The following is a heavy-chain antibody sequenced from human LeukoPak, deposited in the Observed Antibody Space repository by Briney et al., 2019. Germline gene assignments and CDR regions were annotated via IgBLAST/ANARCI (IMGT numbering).Heavy chain of an antibody. Sequence: GGSLRLSCAASGFTFSSYEMNWVRQAPGKGLERVSYISTTGNTIYYADSVKGRFTISRDNAKKSLYLQMNSLRAEDTAVYYCARIGSYPYYFDYWGQGALVTVSS. CDR2: ISTTGNTI. D-gene: IGHD1-26*01. V-gene: IGHV3-48*03. J-gene: IGHJ4*02. CDR3: ARIGSYPYYFDY. CDR1: GFTFSSYE.